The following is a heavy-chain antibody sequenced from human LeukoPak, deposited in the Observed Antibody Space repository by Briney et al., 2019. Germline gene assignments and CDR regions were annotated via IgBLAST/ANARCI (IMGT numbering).Heavy chain of an antibody. J-gene: IGHJ6*03. CDR3: ARARSNYPYYYYYMDV. CDR1: GGTFSSYA. V-gene: IGHV1-69*05. D-gene: IGHD4-11*01. CDR2: IIPIFGTA. Sequence: AASVKVSCKASGGTFSSYAISWVRQAHGQGLEWMGGIIPIFGTANYAQKFQGRVTITTDESTSTAYMELCSLRSEDTAVYYCARARSNYPYYYYYMDVWGKGTTVTVSS.